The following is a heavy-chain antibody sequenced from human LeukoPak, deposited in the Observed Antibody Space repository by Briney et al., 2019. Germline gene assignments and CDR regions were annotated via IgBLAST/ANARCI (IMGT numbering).Heavy chain of an antibody. V-gene: IGHV3-21*01. CDR3: ARPSIAAAGTSFDY. Sequence: PGGPLRLSCAASVFTFSSYSMNWVRQAPGKGLEWVSSISSSSSYIYYADSVKGRFTISRDNAKNSLYLQMNSLRAEDTAVYYCARPSIAAAGTSFDYWGQGTLVTVSS. CDR1: VFTFSSYS. CDR2: ISSSSSYI. J-gene: IGHJ4*02. D-gene: IGHD6-13*01.